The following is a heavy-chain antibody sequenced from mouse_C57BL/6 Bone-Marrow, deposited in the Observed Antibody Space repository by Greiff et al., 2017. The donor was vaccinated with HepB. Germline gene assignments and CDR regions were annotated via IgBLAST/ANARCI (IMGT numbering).Heavy chain of an antibody. J-gene: IGHJ4*01. V-gene: IGHV14-1*01. CDR1: GFNITDYY. CDR3: TYSNYYYAMDY. D-gene: IGHD2-5*01. Sequence: VQLQQSGAELVRPGASVKLSCTASGFNITDYYMHWVKQRPEQGLEWIGRIDPEDGDTEYAPKFQGKATMTADTSSNTAYLQLSSLTSEDTAGYYCTYSNYYYAMDYWGQGTSVTVSS. CDR2: IDPEDGDT.